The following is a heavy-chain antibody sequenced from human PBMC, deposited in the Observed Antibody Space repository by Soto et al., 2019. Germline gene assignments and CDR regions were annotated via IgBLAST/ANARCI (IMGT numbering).Heavy chain of an antibody. J-gene: IGHJ6*02. Sequence: GGSLRLSCAASGFNCNAYVMNWVRQAPGKGLEWVSIISFTGDSRYYADSVKDRFTISRDNSQNTLYLQMNSLRAEDTAVYYCAKKSCSSPGCPYGMDVWGQGTTVTVSS. CDR1: GFNCNAYV. V-gene: IGHV3-23*01. CDR2: ISFTGDSR. D-gene: IGHD2-2*01. CDR3: AKKSCSSPGCPYGMDV.